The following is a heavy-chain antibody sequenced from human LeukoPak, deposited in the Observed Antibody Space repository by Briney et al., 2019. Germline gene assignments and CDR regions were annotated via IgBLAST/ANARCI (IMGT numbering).Heavy chain of an antibody. Sequence: GASVKVSCKASGCTFTGYYMHWVRQAPGQGLEWMGWINPNSGGTNYAQKFQGRVTMTRDTSISTAYMELSRLRSDDTAVYYCAREPSYCSSTSCYYSTTDYYYMDVWGKGTTVTVSS. CDR1: GCTFTGYY. J-gene: IGHJ6*03. CDR2: INPNSGGT. D-gene: IGHD2-2*01. V-gene: IGHV1-2*02. CDR3: AREPSYCSSTSCYYSTTDYYYMDV.